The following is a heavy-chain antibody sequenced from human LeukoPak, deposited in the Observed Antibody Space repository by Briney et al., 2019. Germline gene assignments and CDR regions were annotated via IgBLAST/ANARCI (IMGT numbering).Heavy chain of an antibody. Sequence: PGGSLRLSCAASGFTFSTCDMHWVRQAPGKGLEWVAKIRYDGKNKYYTDSVEGRFTISRDNSKSTLYLQMNSLRAEDTAIYYFTKDLRPTRNFSEYWGQGSLVTVSS. J-gene: IGHJ4*02. CDR1: GFTFSTCD. CDR3: TKDLRPTRNFSEY. CDR2: IRYDGKNK. V-gene: IGHV3-30*02. D-gene: IGHD2/OR15-2a*01.